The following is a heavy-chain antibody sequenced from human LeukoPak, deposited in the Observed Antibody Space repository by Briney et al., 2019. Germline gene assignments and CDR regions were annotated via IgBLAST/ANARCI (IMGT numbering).Heavy chain of an antibody. CDR2: IKEDGSEK. Sequence: GSLRLSCAASGFTFSSYGMSWVRQAPGKGLEWVANIKEDGSEKNYVDSVKGRFTISRDNARNSLYLQMNSLRAEDTAVYYCVTRAWLDYWGQGTLVTVSS. J-gene: IGHJ4*02. D-gene: IGHD5-12*01. CDR1: GFTFSSYG. V-gene: IGHV3-7*01. CDR3: VTRAWLDY.